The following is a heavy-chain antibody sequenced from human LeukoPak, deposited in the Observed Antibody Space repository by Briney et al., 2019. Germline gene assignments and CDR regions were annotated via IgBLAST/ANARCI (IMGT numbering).Heavy chain of an antibody. Sequence: ASVKVSCKASGYTFTGYYMHWVRQAPGQGLEWTGWINPNSGGTNYVQKFQGRVTMTRDTSISTAYMELSRLRSDDTAVYYCAREPPPDIQIGSSGNRKFFDYWGQGTLVTVSS. D-gene: IGHD1-14*01. CDR2: INPNSGGT. CDR3: AREPPPDIQIGSSGNRKFFDY. J-gene: IGHJ4*02. CDR1: GYTFTGYY. V-gene: IGHV1-2*02.